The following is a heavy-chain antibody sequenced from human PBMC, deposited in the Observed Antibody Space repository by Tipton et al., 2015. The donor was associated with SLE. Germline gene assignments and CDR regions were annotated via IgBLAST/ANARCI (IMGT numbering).Heavy chain of an antibody. D-gene: IGHD3-3*01. Sequence: TLSLTCAVYGGSFSGYYWSWIRQPPGKGLEWIGEINHSGSTNSNPSLKSRVTISVDTSKNQFSLKLSSVTAADTAVYYCATDYDFWSGDLGYWGQGTLVTVSS. CDR2: INHSGST. CDR1: GGSFSGYY. CDR3: ATDYDFWSGDLGY. V-gene: IGHV4-34*01. J-gene: IGHJ4*02.